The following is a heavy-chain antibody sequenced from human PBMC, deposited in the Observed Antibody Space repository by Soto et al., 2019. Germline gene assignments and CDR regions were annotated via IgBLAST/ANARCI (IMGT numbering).Heavy chain of an antibody. CDR2: IGSSGGTI. J-gene: IGHJ3*02. Sequence: PGGSLRLSCAPSGFTLISYTMHWVRQAPGKELEWVSYIGSSGGTIYYAESVKGRFTVSRDNAKNSLYLQMNSMRDEDTAVYYCVSEALPYYDANGYYVMAAFDIWGRGTMVTVSS. V-gene: IGHV3-48*02. CDR3: VSEALPYYDANGYYVMAAFDI. CDR1: GFTLISYT. D-gene: IGHD3-22*01.